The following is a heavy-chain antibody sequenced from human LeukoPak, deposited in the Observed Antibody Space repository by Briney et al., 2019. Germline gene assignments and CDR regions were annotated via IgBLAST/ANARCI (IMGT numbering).Heavy chain of an antibody. D-gene: IGHD4-23*01. CDR3: ARAPLAGRNFMNSFDY. Sequence: GGSLSLSCAASGFTFSTYTMNWVRQAPGKGLEWVSFISTSSSYIYYGDSVKGRFTISRDNAKNSLYLQMNSLRAEDTAVYYCARAPLAGRNFMNSFDYWGQGTLVTVSS. CDR1: GFTFSTYT. CDR2: ISTSSSYI. J-gene: IGHJ4*02. V-gene: IGHV3-21*01.